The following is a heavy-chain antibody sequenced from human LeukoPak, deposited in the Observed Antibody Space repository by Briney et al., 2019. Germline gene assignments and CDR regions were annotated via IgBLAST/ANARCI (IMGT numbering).Heavy chain of an antibody. CDR1: GYTFASYA. CDR2: INAGNGNT. D-gene: IGHD3-10*01. J-gene: IGHJ4*02. CDR3: ARVGMVRGVPAY. Sequence: ASVKVSCKASGYTFASYAMHWVRQAPGQRLEWMGWINAGNGNTKYSQKLQGRVTITRDTSASTAYMELSSLRSEDTAVYYCARVGMVRGVPAYWGQGTLVTVSS. V-gene: IGHV1-3*01.